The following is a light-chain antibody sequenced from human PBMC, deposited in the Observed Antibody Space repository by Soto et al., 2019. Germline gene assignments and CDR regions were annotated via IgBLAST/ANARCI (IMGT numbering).Light chain of an antibody. V-gene: IGKV3-20*01. CDR2: GAS. Sequence: EIVLTQSPGTLSLSPGERATLSCRASQSVSSRSLAWYQQKPGQAPRLLIYGASSRATGIPDRFSGSGSGTDFTLTISRLEPEDFAEYYCQHYGSSPLTFGGGTKVEIK. CDR1: QSVSSRS. CDR3: QHYGSSPLT. J-gene: IGKJ4*01.